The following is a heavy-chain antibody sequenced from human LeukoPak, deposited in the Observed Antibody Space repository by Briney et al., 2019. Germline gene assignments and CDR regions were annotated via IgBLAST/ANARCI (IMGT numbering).Heavy chain of an antibody. D-gene: IGHD2-15*01. CDR3: ARAIYCSGGSCYLGKYYYYYMDV. CDR2: IYYSGST. V-gene: IGHV4-30-4*08. CDR1: GGSISSGDYY. J-gene: IGHJ6*03. Sequence: SETLSLTCTVSGGSISSGDYYWSWVRQPPGKGLEWIGYIYYSGSTYYNPSLKSRVTISVDTSNNQFSLKLSSVTAADTAVYYCARAIYCSGGSCYLGKYYYYYMDVWGKGTTVTVSS.